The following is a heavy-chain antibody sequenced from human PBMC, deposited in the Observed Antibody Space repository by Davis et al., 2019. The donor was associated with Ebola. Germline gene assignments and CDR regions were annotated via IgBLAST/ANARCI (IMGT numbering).Heavy chain of an antibody. CDR3: ARAVWNAVGYYYYGMDV. V-gene: IGHV4-59*12. CDR2: IYHSGST. CDR1: GGSINNYF. J-gene: IGHJ6*04. Sequence: SETLSLTCTVSGGSINNYFWSWIRQPPGKGLEWIGSIYHSGSTYYNPSLKSRVIISVDRSKNQFSLTLTSVTAADTAVYYCARAVWNAVGYYYYGMDVWGKGATVTVSS. D-gene: IGHD1-1*01.